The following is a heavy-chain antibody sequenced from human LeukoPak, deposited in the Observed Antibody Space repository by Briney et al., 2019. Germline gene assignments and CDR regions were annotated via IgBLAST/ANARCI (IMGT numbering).Heavy chain of an antibody. CDR3: ASSGDSSGYYVFGY. CDR2: ISSSSSYI. D-gene: IGHD3-22*01. CDR1: GFTFSSYS. J-gene: IGHJ4*02. V-gene: IGHV3-21*01. Sequence: GRSLRLSCAASGFTFSSYSMNWVRQAPGKGLEWVSSISSSSSYIYYADSVKGRFTISRDNAKNSLYLQMNSLRAEDTAVYYCASSGDSSGYYVFGYWGQGTLVTVSS.